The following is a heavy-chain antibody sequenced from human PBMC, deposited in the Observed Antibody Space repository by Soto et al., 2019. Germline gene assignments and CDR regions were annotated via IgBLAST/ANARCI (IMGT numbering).Heavy chain of an antibody. V-gene: IGHV1-18*01. J-gene: IGHJ5*02. D-gene: IGHD6-19*01. CDR2: ISAYNSNT. CDR3: ARTRGIASGWLETWFDP. CDR1: GYTFTSYG. Sequence: ASVKVSCKASGYTFTSYGISWVRQAPGQGLEWMGWISAYNSNTNYAQKLQGRVTMTTDTSTSTAYMELRSLRSDDTAVYYCARTRGIASGWLETWFDPWGQGTLGTVSS.